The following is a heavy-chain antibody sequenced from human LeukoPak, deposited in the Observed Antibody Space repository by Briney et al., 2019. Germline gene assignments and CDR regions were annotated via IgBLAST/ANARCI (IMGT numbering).Heavy chain of an antibody. J-gene: IGHJ6*04. CDR1: GGSISSSSYY. CDR2: IYYSGST. V-gene: IGHV4-39*07. CDR3: ARDPSEGMDV. Sequence: SETLSLTCTVSGGSISSSSYYWGWIRQPPGKGLEWIGSIYYSGSTYYNPSLKSRVTISVDTSKNQFSLKLSSVTAADTAVYYCARDPSEGMDVWGKGTTVTVSS.